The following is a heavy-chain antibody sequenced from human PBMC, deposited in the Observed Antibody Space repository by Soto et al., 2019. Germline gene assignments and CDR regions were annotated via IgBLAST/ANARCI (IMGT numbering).Heavy chain of an antibody. Sequence: ASVKVSCKAFGGNFTNYGISWVRQAPGQGPEWMGGIIPLFGTTNYAQKFRGRVTVTADESTSTVYMELNSLRSEDTAIYYCARAHGTSWYNWFDPWGQGTLVTVSS. CDR2: IIPLFGTT. CDR3: ARAHGTSWYNWFDP. CDR1: GGNFTNYG. J-gene: IGHJ5*02. D-gene: IGHD1-26*01. V-gene: IGHV1-69*13.